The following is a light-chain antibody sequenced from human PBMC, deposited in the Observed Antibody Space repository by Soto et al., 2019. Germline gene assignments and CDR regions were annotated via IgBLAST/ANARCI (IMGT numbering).Light chain of an antibody. J-gene: IGKJ2*01. V-gene: IGKV3D-15*01. CDR2: GAS. CDR1: QSVDSN. CDR3: QQYKTSPHT. Sequence: EIVLTQSPATLSVSPGDRVTLSCRASQSVDSNLAWYQQKSGQAPRLLIYGASTRATDMPGRFSGSGSGTEFTLTISRLQPEDFAVYYCQQYKTSPHTFGQGTKLEIK.